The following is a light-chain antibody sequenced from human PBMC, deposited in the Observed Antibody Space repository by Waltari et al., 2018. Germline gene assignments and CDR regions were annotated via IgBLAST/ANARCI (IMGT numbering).Light chain of an antibody. CDR1: QSIGSR. Sequence: EIVMTQSPATLSVSPGERATLSCRASQSIGSRLAWYQQKRGQAPRLLIYDISSRATGIPARFSGSGSGTEFTLTISSLQSEDSATYYCHQYSASHTFGQGTELEI. CDR3: HQYSASHT. V-gene: IGKV3-15*01. J-gene: IGKJ2*01. CDR2: DIS.